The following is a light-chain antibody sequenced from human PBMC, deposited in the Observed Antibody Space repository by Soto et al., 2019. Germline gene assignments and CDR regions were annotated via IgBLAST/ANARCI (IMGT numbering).Light chain of an antibody. V-gene: IGKV3-11*01. CDR1: QSVRSN. CDR2: DAS. Sequence: EIVLTQSPATLSLSPGERATLSCRASQSVRSNLAWYQHKPGQAPRLLIYDASNRATGIPGRFSGSGSGTDFTLTISNLEPEDFAVYYFQQRDNCPWTFGQGAKVEIK. CDR3: QQRDNCPWT. J-gene: IGKJ1*01.